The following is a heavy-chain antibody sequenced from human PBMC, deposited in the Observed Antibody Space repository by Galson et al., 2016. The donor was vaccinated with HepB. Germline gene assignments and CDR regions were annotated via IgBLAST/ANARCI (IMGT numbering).Heavy chain of an antibody. CDR2: ISDSGSNT. V-gene: IGHV3-23*01. Sequence: SLRLSCAASGFIFCSCGMIWVRQAPGKGLEWVSTISDSGSNTHYADSVGGRVTISRDNSKNTLYLQMKSLRAEDTAVYYCAKDVGGEAFFEYWAQGALLTVSS. J-gene: IGHJ4*02. D-gene: IGHD1-26*01. CDR1: GFIFCSCG. CDR3: AKDVGGEAFFEY.